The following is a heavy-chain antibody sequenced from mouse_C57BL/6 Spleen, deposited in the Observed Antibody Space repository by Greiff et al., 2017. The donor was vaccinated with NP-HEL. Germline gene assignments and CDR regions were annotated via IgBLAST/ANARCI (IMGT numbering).Heavy chain of an antibody. CDR1: GFSLTSYG. V-gene: IGHV2-5*01. CDR3: AKNPAYYSNPYYAMDY. Sequence: VQLQQSGPGLVQPSQSLSITCTVSGFSLTSYGVHWVRQSPGKGLEWLGVIWRGGSTDYNAAFMSRLSITKDNSKSQVFFKMNSLQADDTAIYYCAKNPAYYSNPYYAMDYWGQGTSVTVSS. CDR2: IWRGGST. D-gene: IGHD2-5*01. J-gene: IGHJ4*01.